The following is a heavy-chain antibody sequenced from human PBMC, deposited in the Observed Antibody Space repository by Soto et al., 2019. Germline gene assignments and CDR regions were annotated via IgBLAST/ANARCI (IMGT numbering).Heavy chain of an antibody. CDR2: ISSNAISA. J-gene: IGHJ2*01. CDR3: ARKGSATTASNWYFDL. D-gene: IGHD2-15*01. CDR1: GFTFSSYA. V-gene: IGHV3-64*02. Sequence: PGESLKISCAASGFTFSSYAIHWVRQAPGKGLEYVSAISSNAISAYYADSVKGRFTISRDNSQNTVSLQMGSLRTEDMAVYYCARKGSATTASNWYFDLWGRGTLVTVSS.